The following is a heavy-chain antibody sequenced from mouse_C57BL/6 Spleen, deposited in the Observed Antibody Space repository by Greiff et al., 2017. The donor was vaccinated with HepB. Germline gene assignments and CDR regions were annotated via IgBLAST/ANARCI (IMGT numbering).Heavy chain of an antibody. V-gene: IGHV2-9-1*01. CDR2: IRTGGGT. CDR1: GFSLTSYA. J-gene: IGHJ2*01. CDR3: ARLDCESYYIDY. Sequence: QVQLKESGPGLVAPSQSLSITCTVSGFSLTSYAISWVRQPPGKGLEWLGVIRTGGGTNYNSALQSRMSISKDNSKSKVVIKMNSLQTDDTARYYCARLDCESYYIDYWGQGTTLTVSS.